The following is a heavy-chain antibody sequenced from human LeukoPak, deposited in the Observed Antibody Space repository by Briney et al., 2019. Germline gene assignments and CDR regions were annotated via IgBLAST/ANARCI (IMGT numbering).Heavy chain of an antibody. J-gene: IGHJ3*02. CDR2: ISAYNGNT. V-gene: IGHV1-18*01. CDR1: GYTFTSYG. D-gene: IGHD3-10*01. CDR3: ARTTMVRFYDAFDI. Sequence: ASVKVSCKASGYTFTSYGISWVRQAPGQGLEWMGWISAYNGNTNYAQKLQGRVTMTTDTSTSTAYMELRSLRSDDTAVYYCARTTMVRFYDAFDIWGQGTMVTVSS.